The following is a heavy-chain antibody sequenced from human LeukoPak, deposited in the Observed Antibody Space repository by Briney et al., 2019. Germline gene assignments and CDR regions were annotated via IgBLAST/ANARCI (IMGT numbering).Heavy chain of an antibody. CDR2: IDPSSTYI. Sequence: GGSLRLSCSASRFTFSSYTMNWVRQAPGKGLEWVSSIDPSSTYIYYADSVKGRFTISRDNSKNTLYLQMNSLRAEDTAVYYCARDKYYYDSSGYYQDYYYYGMDVWGQGTTVTVSS. CDR1: RFTFSSYT. V-gene: IGHV3-21*01. J-gene: IGHJ6*02. D-gene: IGHD3-22*01. CDR3: ARDKYYYDSSGYYQDYYYYGMDV.